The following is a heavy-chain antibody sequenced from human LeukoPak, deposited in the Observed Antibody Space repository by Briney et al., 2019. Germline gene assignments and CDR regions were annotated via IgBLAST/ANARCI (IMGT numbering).Heavy chain of an antibody. CDR3: ARGYCSGGSCYSFGDY. D-gene: IGHD2-15*01. Sequence: ASVKVSCKASGYTFTSYYMHWVRQAPGQGLEWMGIINPSGGSTSYAQKFQGRVTMTRNTSISTAYMELSSLRSEDTAVYYCARGYCSGGSCYSFGDYWGQGTLVTVSS. J-gene: IGHJ4*02. V-gene: IGHV1-46*01. CDR2: INPSGGST. CDR1: GYTFTSYY.